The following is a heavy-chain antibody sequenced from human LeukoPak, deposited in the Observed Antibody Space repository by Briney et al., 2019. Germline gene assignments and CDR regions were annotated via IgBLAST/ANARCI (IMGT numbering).Heavy chain of an antibody. CDR3: ARDLGGRIAAAGTGHGLFDY. CDR1: GGTFSSYA. CDR2: IIPIFGTA. J-gene: IGHJ4*02. V-gene: IGHV1-69*13. Sequence: GASVKVSCKASGGTFSSYAISWVRQAPGQGLEWMGGIIPIFGTANYAQKFQGRVTITADESTSTAYMELSSLRSDDTAVYCCARDLGGRIAAAGTGHGLFDYWGQGTLVTVSS. D-gene: IGHD6-13*01.